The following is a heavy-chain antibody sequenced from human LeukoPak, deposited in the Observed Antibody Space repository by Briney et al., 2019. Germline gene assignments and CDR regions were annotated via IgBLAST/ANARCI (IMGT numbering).Heavy chain of an antibody. CDR2: ISGDGGST. V-gene: IGHV3-43*02. CDR1: GFTFDDYA. D-gene: IGHD6-13*01. J-gene: IGHJ6*03. CDR3: AKDLRYSSSWNVYYYYYYYMDV. Sequence: GGSLTLSCAASGFTFDDYAMHWVRQAPGKGLEWVSLISGDGGSTYYTDSVKGRFTISRDNSKNSLYLQMNSLRTEDTALYYCAKDLRYSSSWNVYYYYYYYMDVWGKGTTVTVSS.